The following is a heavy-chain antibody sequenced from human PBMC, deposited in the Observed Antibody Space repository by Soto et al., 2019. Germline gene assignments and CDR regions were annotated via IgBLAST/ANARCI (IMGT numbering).Heavy chain of an antibody. CDR3: TRTFYDIMTGLYSFDY. V-gene: IGHV3-49*04. CDR2: IRGKASRGTT. CDR1: GFTAGDYA. Sequence: PGGSLRLSCTISGFTAGDYALSWVRQAPGKGLEWVGFIRGKASRGTTEYAASLKGRFSISRDDSKGVAWLQMNSLKTEDTAVYYCTRTFYDIMTGLYSFDYWGRGLLGTVAS. D-gene: IGHD3-9*01. J-gene: IGHJ4*02.